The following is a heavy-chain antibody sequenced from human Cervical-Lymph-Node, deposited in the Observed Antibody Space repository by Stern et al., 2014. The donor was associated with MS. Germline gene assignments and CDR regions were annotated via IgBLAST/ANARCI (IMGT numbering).Heavy chain of an antibody. D-gene: IGHD4-17*01. V-gene: IGHV3-9*01. CDR3: AKGLYTLTNTLDY. Sequence: VQLVESGGDLVQPGGSLGLSCAASGFTFGDYAMPWVRQAPGKGLEWGSGISWNSGNIGYADSVKGRFTISRDNAKNSLFLQMNSLRAEDTALYYCAKGLYTLTNTLDYWGQGTLVTVST. CDR1: GFTFGDYA. CDR2: ISWNSGNI. J-gene: IGHJ4*02.